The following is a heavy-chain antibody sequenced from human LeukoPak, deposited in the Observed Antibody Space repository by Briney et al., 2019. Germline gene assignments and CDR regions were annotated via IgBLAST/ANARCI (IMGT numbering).Heavy chain of an antibody. Sequence: ASVKVSCKASGYTFTGYYMHWVRQAPGQGLEWMGWINPNSGGTNYAQKFQGRVTMTRDTSISTAYMELSRLRSDDTAVYYCARISAGYPRDFDYWGQGTLVTVSS. CDR2: INPNSGGT. V-gene: IGHV1-2*02. CDR1: GYTFTGYY. D-gene: IGHD5-18*01. J-gene: IGHJ4*02. CDR3: ARISAGYPRDFDY.